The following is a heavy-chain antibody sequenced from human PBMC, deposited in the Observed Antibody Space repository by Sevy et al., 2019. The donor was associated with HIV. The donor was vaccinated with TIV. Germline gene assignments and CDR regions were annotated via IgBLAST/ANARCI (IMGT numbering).Heavy chain of an antibody. CDR1: GFTFNDYA. Sequence: GGSLRLSCVASGFTFNDYAMHWVRQVTGKGVEWVSGISWNGDERGYADFVEGRFTISRDNAKKSLHLQMNSLGAEDTALYYCVTDVGYCTNTNCLGHAHGMDIWGQGTTVTVSS. V-gene: IGHV3-9*01. CDR3: VTDVGYCTNTNCLGHAHGMDI. D-gene: IGHD2-2*01. J-gene: IGHJ6*01. CDR2: ISWNGDER.